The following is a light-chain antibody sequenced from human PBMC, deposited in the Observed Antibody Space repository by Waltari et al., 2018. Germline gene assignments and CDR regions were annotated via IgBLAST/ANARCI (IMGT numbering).Light chain of an antibody. CDR1: QNIVTW. V-gene: IGKV1-5*03. CDR2: KAS. J-gene: IGKJ1*01. Sequence: DIQLTQSPSTLSASVGDSVTITCRASQNIVTWLTWYQQKPGKAPKVLIYKASNLKSGVPSRFSGSGSGTEFTLTINSLQPDDFATYYCQQYNTYWTFGQGTKVEIK. CDR3: QQYNTYWT.